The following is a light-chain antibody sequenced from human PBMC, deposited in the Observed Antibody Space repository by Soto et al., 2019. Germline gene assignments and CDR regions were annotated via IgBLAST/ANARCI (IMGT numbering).Light chain of an antibody. Sequence: EIVSTQSPGTLALSPGERASLSCGASQTVGSTYVAWYQQKPGLAPRLPIYDACSRATAIPDRFSGSGSGTDFTLTISRLEPEDFAVYHCQHYGSSPWTFGQGTKVEL. CDR1: QTVGSTY. J-gene: IGKJ1*01. CDR2: DAC. CDR3: QHYGSSPWT. V-gene: IGKV3D-20*01.